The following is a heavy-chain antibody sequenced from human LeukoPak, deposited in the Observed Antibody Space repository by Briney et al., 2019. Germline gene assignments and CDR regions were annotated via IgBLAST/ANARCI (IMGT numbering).Heavy chain of an antibody. J-gene: IGHJ4*02. D-gene: IGHD3-22*01. Sequence: PGGSLRLSCAASGFTFTNYAMSWVRQAPGRGLEWVSAIGPTGVSTYYADSVKGRFTISRDNAENSLYLQMNSLSAEDTAVYYCVRGYYDSSGYSPPFDYWGQGTLVTVSS. CDR1: GFTFTNYA. CDR3: VRGYYDSSGYSPPFDY. V-gene: IGHV3-23*01. CDR2: IGPTGVST.